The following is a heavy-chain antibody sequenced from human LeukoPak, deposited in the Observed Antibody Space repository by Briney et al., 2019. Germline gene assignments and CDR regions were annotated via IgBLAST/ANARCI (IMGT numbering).Heavy chain of an antibody. J-gene: IGHJ1*01. CDR1: GYTFTGYY. CDR2: INPNSGGT. V-gene: IGHV1-2*02. D-gene: IGHD1-26*01. Sequence: ASVKVSCKASGYTFTGYYLHWVRQAPGQGLDWMGWINPNSGGTTYAQNFKGRVTLTWDTSISTAYMELSRLRSDDTAVYYCAREWELLRKYLYHWGQGTLVTVSS. CDR3: AREWELLRKYLYH.